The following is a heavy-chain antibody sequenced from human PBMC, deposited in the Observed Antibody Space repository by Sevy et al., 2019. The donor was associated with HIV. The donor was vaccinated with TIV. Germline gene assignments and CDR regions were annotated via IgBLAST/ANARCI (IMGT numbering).Heavy chain of an antibody. V-gene: IGHV4-59*01. Sequence: SETLSLTCTVSGGSISSYYWSWIRQAPGKGLEGIGYIYYTGSTNYNPSLKSRFTISLETSKNQFSLKVSSVTAADTAVYYCARGGFGELSKYWGQGTLVTVSS. J-gene: IGHJ4*02. CDR3: ARGGFGELSKY. CDR1: GGSISSYY. D-gene: IGHD3-10*01. CDR2: IYYTGST.